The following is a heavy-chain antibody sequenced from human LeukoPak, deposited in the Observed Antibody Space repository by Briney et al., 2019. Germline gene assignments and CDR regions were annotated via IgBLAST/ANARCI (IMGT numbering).Heavy chain of an antibody. J-gene: IGHJ4*02. CDR3: AKDEFRASGTFDY. V-gene: IGHV3-23*01. CDR1: GFTFSSYA. CDR2: ISGSGDST. D-gene: IGHD3-10*01. Sequence: PGGSLRLSCAASGFTFSSYAMSWVRQAPGKGLEWVSAISGSGDSTYYADSVKGRFTISRDNSKNTLYLQMNSLRAEDTAVYYCAKDEFRASGTFDYWGQGTLVTVSS.